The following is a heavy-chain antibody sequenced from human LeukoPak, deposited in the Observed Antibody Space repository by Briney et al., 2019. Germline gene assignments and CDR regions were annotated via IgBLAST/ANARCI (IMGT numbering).Heavy chain of an antibody. CDR1: GFTFSNYD. CDR2: ITITGNR. J-gene: IGHJ4*02. Sequence: GGSLRLSCAGSGFTFSNYDMHWVRQATGKGLGWVLLITITGNRFYSGSVMSRFTISSDDATKSLHLQINSMRAEDKTVYYCTTDPRRLDYWGQGTLVTVSS. CDR3: TTDPRRLDY. V-gene: IGHV3-13*01.